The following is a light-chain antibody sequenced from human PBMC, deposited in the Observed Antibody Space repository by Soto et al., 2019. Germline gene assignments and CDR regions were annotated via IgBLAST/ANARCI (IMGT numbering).Light chain of an antibody. J-gene: IGLJ2*01. CDR2: DVS. V-gene: IGLV2-14*01. CDR3: SSSTRSTTSHVV. CDR1: SSDVGGSDY. Sequence: QSALTQPASVSGSPGQSITIYCTGTSSDVGGSDYVSWYQQHPGKAPKLMIYDVSNRPSGVSNRFSGSKSGNTASLTISGLQAEDEGDYYCSSSTRSTTSHVVFGGGTKLTVL.